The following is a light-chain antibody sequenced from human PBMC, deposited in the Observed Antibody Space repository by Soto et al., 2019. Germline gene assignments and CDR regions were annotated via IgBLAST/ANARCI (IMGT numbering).Light chain of an antibody. CDR2: DAS. CDR3: QQSDSTPYT. J-gene: IGKJ2*01. CDR1: QTISTY. Sequence: DIQVAPVPFSLSASVGDRVTIYWPASQTISTYLNCYHHKPGKAPRLLIYDASSLLSGVPSRFSGSGSGTDFTLTIASLQPEDFSTYYCQQSDSTPYTFGQGTKVDNK. V-gene: IGKV1-39*01.